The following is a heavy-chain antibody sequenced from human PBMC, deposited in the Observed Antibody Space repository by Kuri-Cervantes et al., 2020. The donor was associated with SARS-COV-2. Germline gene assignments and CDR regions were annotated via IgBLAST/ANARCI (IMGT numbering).Heavy chain of an antibody. D-gene: IGHD1-26*01. V-gene: IGHV3-21*01. CDR1: GFTFSSYS. CDR2: ISSSSSYI. Sequence: GESLKISCAASGFTFSSYSMNWVRQAPGKGLEWVSSISSSSSYIYYADSVKGRFTISRDNAKNSLYLQMNSLRAEDTAVYYCARSYSGSYQGAFDIWGQGTMVTVSS. J-gene: IGHJ3*02. CDR3: ARSYSGSYQGAFDI.